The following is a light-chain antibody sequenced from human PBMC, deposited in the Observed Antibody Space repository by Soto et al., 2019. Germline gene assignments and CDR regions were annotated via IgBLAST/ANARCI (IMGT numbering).Light chain of an antibody. CDR2: AAS. CDR3: QQYGSIPWT. Sequence: DIQMTQSPSSLSASLGDRVTITCRASQSISNFLNWFQHKPGKAPKVLISAASTLQSGVPSRFSGSVSGTDFTLTISSLQPEDSASYYCQQYGSIPWTFGQGTKVDIK. V-gene: IGKV1-39*01. J-gene: IGKJ1*01. CDR1: QSISNF.